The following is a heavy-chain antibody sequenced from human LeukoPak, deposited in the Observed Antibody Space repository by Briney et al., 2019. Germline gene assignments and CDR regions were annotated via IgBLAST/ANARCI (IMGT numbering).Heavy chain of an antibody. J-gene: IGHJ4*02. Sequence: GGSLRLSCAASGFTFSSYAMHWVRQAPGKGLEWVAVISYDGSNKYYADSAKGRFTISRDNSKNTLYLQMNSLRAEDTAVYYCARGPGSCFDYWGQGTLVTVSS. D-gene: IGHD1-26*01. CDR3: ARGPGSCFDY. V-gene: IGHV3-30*04. CDR2: ISYDGSNK. CDR1: GFTFSSYA.